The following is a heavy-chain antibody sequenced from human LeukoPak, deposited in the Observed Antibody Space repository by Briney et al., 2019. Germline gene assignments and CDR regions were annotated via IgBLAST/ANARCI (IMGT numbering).Heavy chain of an antibody. D-gene: IGHD3-22*01. CDR2: INTNTGNP. CDR3: ARDTPRDYDSSGYWD. J-gene: IGHJ4*02. CDR1: GYTFTGYY. Sequence: ASVKVSCKASGYTFTGYYMHWVRQAPGQGLEWMGWINTNTGNPTYAQGLTGRFVFSLDTSVSTAYLQISSLKAEDTAVYYCARDTPRDYDSSGYWDWGQGTLVTVSS. V-gene: IGHV7-4-1*02.